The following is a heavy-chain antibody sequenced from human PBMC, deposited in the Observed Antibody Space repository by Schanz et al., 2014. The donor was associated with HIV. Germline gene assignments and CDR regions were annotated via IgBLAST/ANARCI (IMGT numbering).Heavy chain of an antibody. D-gene: IGHD3-9*01. Sequence: QVPLVQSGAEVKKPGASVRVSCKTSGYAFTSYGITWVRQAPGQGLDWMGWISPYNGDRNYGRNFQNRIALTTDTSTNTAYLELRSLRSDDTAVYYCARGQDWPGPRLDHWGHGTLVLVSS. CDR2: ISPYNGDR. V-gene: IGHV1-18*01. CDR1: GYAFTSYG. J-gene: IGHJ5*02. CDR3: ARGQDWPGPRLDH.